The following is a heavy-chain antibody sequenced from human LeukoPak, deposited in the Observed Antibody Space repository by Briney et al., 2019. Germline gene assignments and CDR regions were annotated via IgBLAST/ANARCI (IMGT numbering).Heavy chain of an antibody. CDR1: GGSLSSDTYY. J-gene: IGHJ6*02. V-gene: IGHV4-39*01. CDR3: AAICSTTSCYYYYGTDV. CDR2: IYYSGST. Sequence: SETLSLTCTVSGGSLSSDTYYWGWIRQPPGKGLEWIGSIYYSGSTYYNTSLKSRVAISLDTSKNQFSLKLSSVTAADTAVYDCAAICSTTSCYYYYGTDVWGQGTPVAVSS. D-gene: IGHD2/OR15-2a*01.